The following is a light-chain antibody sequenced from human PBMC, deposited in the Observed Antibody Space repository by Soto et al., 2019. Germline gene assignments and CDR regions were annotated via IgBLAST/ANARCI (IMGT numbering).Light chain of an antibody. V-gene: IGKV3-15*01. CDR2: GAS. CDR1: QSVSSN. CDR3: QRYYNAPFT. J-gene: IGKJ4*01. Sequence: EIVMTQSPATLSVSPGERATLSCRASQSVSSNLAWYQQKPGQAPRLLIYGASTRATGIPARFSGSGSGTEFTLTISSLQSEDFATYYCQRYYNAPFTFGGGTKVEIK.